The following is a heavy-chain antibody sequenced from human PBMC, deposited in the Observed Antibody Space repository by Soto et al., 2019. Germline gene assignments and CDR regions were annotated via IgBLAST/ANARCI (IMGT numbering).Heavy chain of an antibody. CDR3: ARDLDSSSWYSYY. D-gene: IGHD6-13*01. CDR2: IYSGGST. CDR1: GFTVSSNY. J-gene: IGHJ4*02. V-gene: IGHV3-66*01. Sequence: GGSLRLSCAASGFTVSSNYMSWVRQAPGKGLEWVSVIYSGGSTYYADSVKGRFTISRDNSKNTLYLQMNSLRAEDTAVYYCARDLDSSSWYSYYWGQGTLVTVSS.